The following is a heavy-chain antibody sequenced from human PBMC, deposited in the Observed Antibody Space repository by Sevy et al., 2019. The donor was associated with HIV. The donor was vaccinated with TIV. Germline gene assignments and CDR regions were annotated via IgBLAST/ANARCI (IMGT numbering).Heavy chain of an antibody. CDR1: GFTFSDYA. CDR3: ARDLRPNLLYNDLWSGSSGMDV. V-gene: IGHV3-30*04. Sequence: GGSLRLSCAASGFTFSDYAMHWVRQAPGKGLEWVALISSDGSNEYYGDSVKGRFTISRDTFKSTVFLQMNSLRPEDTAVYYCARDLRPNLLYNDLWSGSSGMDVWGQGTTVTVSS. J-gene: IGHJ6*02. CDR2: ISSDGSNE. D-gene: IGHD3-3*01.